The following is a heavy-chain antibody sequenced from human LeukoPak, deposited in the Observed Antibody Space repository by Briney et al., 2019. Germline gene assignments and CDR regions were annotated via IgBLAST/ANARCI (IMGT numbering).Heavy chain of an antibody. V-gene: IGHV3-7*01. CDR2: IKQDGTEK. CDR1: RFTFSSYW. CDR3: VRGGGYSYLHFYY. J-gene: IGHJ4*02. Sequence: GGSLRLSCAASRFTFSSYWMSWVRQAPGKGLEWVANIKQDGTEKYYVDSVKGRFTISRDNAKNSLYLQMNSLRAEDTAVYDCVRGGGYSYLHFYYWGQGTLITVSS. D-gene: IGHD5-18*01.